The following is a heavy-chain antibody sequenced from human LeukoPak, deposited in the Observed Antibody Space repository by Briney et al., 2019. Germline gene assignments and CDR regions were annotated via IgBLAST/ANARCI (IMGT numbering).Heavy chain of an antibody. CDR2: ISSSDNTI. CDR3: ARVHRGYSYGRLDY. D-gene: IGHD5-18*01. Sequence: PGGSLRLSCAASGFAFSDYSMNWVRQAPGKGLEWVSYISSSDNTIHYADSVKGRFTISRDNAKNSLYLEMNSLRDEDTAVYYCARVHRGYSYGRLDYWGQGTLVTVSS. V-gene: IGHV3-48*02. CDR1: GFAFSDYS. J-gene: IGHJ4*02.